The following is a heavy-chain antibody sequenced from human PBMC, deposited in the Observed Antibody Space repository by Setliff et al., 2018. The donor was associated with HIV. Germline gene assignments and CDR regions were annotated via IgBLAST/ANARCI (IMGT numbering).Heavy chain of an antibody. D-gene: IGHD1-26*01. CDR3: ARTMWEKYFDL. Sequence: ETLSLTCAVYGGSFSGYYWSWIRQPPGKGLEWIGEINHSGSTNYNPSLKSRVTISLDTSSNQSSLKLSYVTAADTAVDYCARTMWEKYFDLWGQGARGTVAS. CDR2: INHSGST. CDR1: GGSFSGYY. V-gene: IGHV4-34*01. J-gene: IGHJ4*02.